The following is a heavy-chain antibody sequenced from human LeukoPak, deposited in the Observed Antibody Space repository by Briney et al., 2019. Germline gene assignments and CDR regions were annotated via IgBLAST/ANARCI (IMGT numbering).Heavy chain of an antibody. J-gene: IGHJ4*02. CDR3: ARIAVAGTDFDY. D-gene: IGHD6-19*01. Sequence: SETLSLTCTVSGGSISSYYWSWLRQPPGKGLEWIGYIYYSGSTNYNPSPKSRVTISVDTSKNQFSLKLSSVTAADTAVYYCARIAVAGTDFDYWGQGTLVTVSS. CDR2: IYYSGST. V-gene: IGHV4-59*01. CDR1: GGSISSYY.